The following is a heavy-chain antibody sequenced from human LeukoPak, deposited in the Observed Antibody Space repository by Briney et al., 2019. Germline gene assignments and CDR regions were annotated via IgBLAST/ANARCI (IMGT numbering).Heavy chain of an antibody. J-gene: IGHJ4*02. CDR1: GYTFTSYG. V-gene: IGHV1-2*02. Sequence: ASVKVSCKASGYTFTSYGISWVRQAPGQGLEWMGWINPNSGGTNYAQKFQGRVTMTRDTSISTAYMELSRLRSDDTAVYYCARGPPIYYDSSGYYGPLGYWGQGTLVTVSS. CDR2: INPNSGGT. CDR3: ARGPPIYYDSSGYYGPLGY. D-gene: IGHD3-22*01.